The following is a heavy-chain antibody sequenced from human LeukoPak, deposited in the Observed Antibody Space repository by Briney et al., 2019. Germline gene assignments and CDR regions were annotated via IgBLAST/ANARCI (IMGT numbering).Heavy chain of an antibody. D-gene: IGHD3-22*01. CDR2: ISSSSSYI. CDR1: GFTFSSYS. Sequence: GGSLRLSCAASGFTFSSYSMNWVRQAPGKALEWVSSISSSSSYIYYADSVKGRFTISRDNAKNSLYLQMNSLRAEDTAVYYCARAAMIVVVTAYDYWGQGTLVNVSS. V-gene: IGHV3-21*01. J-gene: IGHJ4*02. CDR3: ARAAMIVVVTAYDY.